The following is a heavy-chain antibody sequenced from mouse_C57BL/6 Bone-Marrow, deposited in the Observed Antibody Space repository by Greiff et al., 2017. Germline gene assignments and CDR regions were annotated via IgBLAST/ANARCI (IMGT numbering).Heavy chain of an antibody. D-gene: IGHD1-1*01. CDR2: IWTGGGT. CDR3: ARNRYYGSRYYFDY. CDR1: GFSLTSYA. Sequence: VKLMESGPGLVAPSQSLSITCTVSGFSLTSYAISWVRQPPGKGLEWLGVIWTGGGTNYNSALKSRLSISKDNSKSQVFLKMNSLQTDDTARYYCARNRYYGSRYYFDYWGQGTTLTVSS. V-gene: IGHV2-9-1*01. J-gene: IGHJ2*01.